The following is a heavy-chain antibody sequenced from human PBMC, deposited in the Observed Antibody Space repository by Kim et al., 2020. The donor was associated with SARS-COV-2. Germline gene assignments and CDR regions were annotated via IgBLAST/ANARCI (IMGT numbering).Heavy chain of an antibody. D-gene: IGHD1-26*01. Sequence: GGSLRLSCAASGFTFSSYSMNWVRQAPGKGLEWVSSISSSSSYIYYVDSVKGRFTISRDNAKNSLYLQMNSLRAEDTAVYYCARDSILPPFYYYYGMDVWGQGTTVTVSS. CDR2: ISSSSSYI. CDR3: ARDSILPPFYYYYGMDV. V-gene: IGHV3-21*01. J-gene: IGHJ6*02. CDR1: GFTFSSYS.